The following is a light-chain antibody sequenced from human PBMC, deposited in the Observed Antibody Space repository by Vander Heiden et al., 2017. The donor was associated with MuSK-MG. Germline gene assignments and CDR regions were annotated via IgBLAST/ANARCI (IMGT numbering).Light chain of an antibody. J-gene: IGKJ1*01. Sequence: EIVLTQSPGSLSLCPAERATLSCRASQSVTSTYIAWYQQKPGQAPRLLIEGAASRATGIPDRFSGSGSGTDFALTSSRLEPEDFAVYYCQQHGTSRTFGQGTKVEIK. CDR1: QSVTSTY. CDR2: GAA. V-gene: IGKV3-20*01. CDR3: QQHGTSRT.